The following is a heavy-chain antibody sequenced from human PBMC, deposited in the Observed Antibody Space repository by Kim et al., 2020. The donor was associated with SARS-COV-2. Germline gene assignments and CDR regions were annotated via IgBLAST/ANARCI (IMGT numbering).Heavy chain of an antibody. V-gene: IGHV3-7*03. D-gene: IGHD2-2*01. Sequence: GGSLRLSCAASGFTFSSYWMSWVRQAPGKGLEWVANIKQDGSEKYYVDSVKGRFTISRDNAKNSLYLQMNSLRAEDTAVYYCARVFEVPTSIFPFYYYYGMDVWGQGTTVTVSS. CDR2: IKQDGSEK. J-gene: IGHJ6*02. CDR1: GFTFSSYW. CDR3: ARVFEVPTSIFPFYYYYGMDV.